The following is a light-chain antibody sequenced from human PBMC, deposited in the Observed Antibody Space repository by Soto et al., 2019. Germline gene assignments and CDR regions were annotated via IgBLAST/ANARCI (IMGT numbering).Light chain of an antibody. CDR1: SSDVGSYTL. Sequence: QSALTQPASVSGSPGQSITISCTGTSSDVGSYTLVSWYQQHPGKAPKLMIYEGTKRPSGVSNPFSGSKSGNTASLTISGLQAENEAYYYCCLYAGTTTFVFGGGTKLTVL. J-gene: IGLJ2*01. CDR2: EGT. V-gene: IGLV2-23*03. CDR3: CLYAGTTTFV.